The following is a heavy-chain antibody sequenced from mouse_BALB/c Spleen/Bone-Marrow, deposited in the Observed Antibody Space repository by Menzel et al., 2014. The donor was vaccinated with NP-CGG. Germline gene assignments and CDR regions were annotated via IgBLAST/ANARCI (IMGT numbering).Heavy chain of an antibody. Sequence: VMLVESGPELVRPGVSVKISCKGSGYTFTDYAMHWVKQSHAKSLEWIGVISTYYGNTNYNQKFKGKATMTVDKSSSTTYMELARLTSEYYAIYFCARERAYYCYFDYWGQGTTLTVSS. CDR1: GYTFTDYA. J-gene: IGHJ2*01. D-gene: IGHD1-1*01. CDR2: ISTYYGNT. V-gene: IGHV1S137*01. CDR3: ARERAYYCYFDY.